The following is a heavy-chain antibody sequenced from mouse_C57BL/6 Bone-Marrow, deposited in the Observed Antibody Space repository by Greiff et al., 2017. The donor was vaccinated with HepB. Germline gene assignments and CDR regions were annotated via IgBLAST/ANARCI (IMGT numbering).Heavy chain of an antibody. J-gene: IGHJ3*01. CDR1: GYAFSSSW. CDR2: IYPGDGDT. Sequence: QVQLQQSGPELVKPGASVKISCKASGYAFSSSWMNWVKQRPGKGLEWIGRIYPGDGDTNYNGKFKGKATLTADKSSSTAYMQLSSLTSEDSAVYFCARPAWFAYWGQGTLVTVSA. CDR3: ARPAWFAY. V-gene: IGHV1-82*01.